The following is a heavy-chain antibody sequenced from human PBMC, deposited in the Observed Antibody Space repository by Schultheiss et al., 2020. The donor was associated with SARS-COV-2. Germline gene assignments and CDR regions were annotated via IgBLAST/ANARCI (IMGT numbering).Heavy chain of an antibody. CDR2: MYTSGST. J-gene: IGHJ4*02. Sequence: SETLSLTCTVSGGSISSSSYYWGWIRQPAGKGLEWIGRMYTSGSTNYNPSLKSRVTISVDTSKNQFSLNLNSVTAADTAVYYCARGDDYYDNSGYHPNYWGQGTLVTVSS. CDR3: ARGDDYYDNSGYHPNY. D-gene: IGHD3-22*01. V-gene: IGHV4-61*02. CDR1: GGSISSSSYY.